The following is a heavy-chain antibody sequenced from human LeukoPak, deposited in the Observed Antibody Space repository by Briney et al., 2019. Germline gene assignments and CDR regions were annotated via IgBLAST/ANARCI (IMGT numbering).Heavy chain of an antibody. CDR3: VRHNAARAFDI. CDR2: ISDSGGST. V-gene: IGHV3-23*01. J-gene: IGHJ3*02. D-gene: IGHD1-1*01. Sequence: GGSLRLSCAASGFTFSFYAMTWVRQAPGKGLEWVSAISDSGGSTYYADSMKGRFTISRDNAKNTLYLQLNSLRPDDTAVYYCVRHNAARAFDIWGQGTMVIVSS. CDR1: GFTFSFYA.